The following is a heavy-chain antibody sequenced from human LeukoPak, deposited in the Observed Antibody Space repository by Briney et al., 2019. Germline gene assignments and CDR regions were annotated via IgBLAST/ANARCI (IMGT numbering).Heavy chain of an antibody. J-gene: IGHJ4*02. CDR3: VKVKVGGGWYGYYFEN. CDR2: IRSNGENT. Sequence: PGGSLRLSCGASGFXFSTFAMHWVRQAPGKGLEYVSVIRSNGENTDYADSVKGRFTISRDNSKNTLYLQMSSLRPEDTAVYYCVKVKVGGGWYGYYFENWGQGTLVTVSS. V-gene: IGHV3-64D*06. D-gene: IGHD6-19*01. CDR1: GFXFSTFA.